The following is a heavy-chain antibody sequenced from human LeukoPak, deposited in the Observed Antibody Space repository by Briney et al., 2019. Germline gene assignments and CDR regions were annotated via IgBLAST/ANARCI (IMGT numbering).Heavy chain of an antibody. CDR3: ARTTTGYSSSWYYSPYYGMDV. Sequence: SETLSLTCTVSGGSISSSTYCWSWVRQPPGKGLEWIGCMYYSGSTYYSSSLKGRVTISLDTSKNQFSLKLSSVTAADTAVYYCARTTTGYSSSWYYSPYYGMDVWGQGTTVTVSS. CDR1: GGSISSSTYC. D-gene: IGHD6-13*01. J-gene: IGHJ6*02. CDR2: MYYSGST. V-gene: IGHV4-39*01.